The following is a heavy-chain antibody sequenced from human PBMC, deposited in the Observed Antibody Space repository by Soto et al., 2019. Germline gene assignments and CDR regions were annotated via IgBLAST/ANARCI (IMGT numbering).Heavy chain of an antibody. V-gene: IGHV3-23*01. Sequence: EVQLLESGGGLVQPGGSLRLSCAASGFTFSSYAMKWVRQAPGKGLEWVSSINPSDGTTYYVDSVKGRFTISRDNSKNTMYLQMNSLSAEDTAVYYCAKDYCDNIWCYSDSWGQGTLVTVSA. CDR2: INPSDGTT. J-gene: IGHJ4*02. CDR1: GFTFSSYA. CDR3: AKDYCDNIWCYSDS. D-gene: IGHD3-22*01.